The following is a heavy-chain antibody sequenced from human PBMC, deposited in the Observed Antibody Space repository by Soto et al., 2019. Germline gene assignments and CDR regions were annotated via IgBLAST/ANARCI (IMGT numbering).Heavy chain of an antibody. D-gene: IGHD6-13*01. J-gene: IGHJ6*02. CDR2: ISSSSSTI. V-gene: IGHV3-48*02. CDR3: ARGGSSWYLDYYGMDV. Sequence: PGGSLRLSCAASGFTFISYSMNWVRQAPGKGLEWVSYISSSSSTIYYADSVKGRFTISRDNAKNSLYLQMNSLRDEDTAVYYCARGGSSWYLDYYGMDVWGQGTTVTVSS. CDR1: GFTFISYS.